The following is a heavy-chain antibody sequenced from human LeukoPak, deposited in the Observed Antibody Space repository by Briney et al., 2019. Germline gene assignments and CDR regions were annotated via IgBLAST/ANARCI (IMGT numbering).Heavy chain of an antibody. D-gene: IGHD3-10*01. CDR1: GGSFSDYY. Sequence: SETLSLTCAVYGGSFSDYYWSWIRQPPGKGLEWIGEINQIRGAFYNPSFKSRVTISEDISRNQVSLKLTSVTVADTAVYYCARVKGREGSTVIIDYWGQGALVTVSS. CDR2: INQIRGA. V-gene: IGHV4-34*01. J-gene: IGHJ4*02. CDR3: ARVKGREGSTVIIDY.